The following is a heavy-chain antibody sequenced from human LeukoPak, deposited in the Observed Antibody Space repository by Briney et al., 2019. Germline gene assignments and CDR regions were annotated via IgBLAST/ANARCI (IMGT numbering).Heavy chain of an antibody. CDR3: ARGASSGWYRVFDY. V-gene: IGHV3-11*01. J-gene: IGHJ4*02. D-gene: IGHD6-19*01. CDR2: ISSSGSTI. Sequence: GRSLRLSCAASGFTFSDYYMSWIRQAPGKGLEWVSYISSSGSTIYYADSVKGRFTISRDNAKNSLYLQMNSLRAEDTAVYYCARGASSGWYRVFDYWGQGTLVTVSS. CDR1: GFTFSDYY.